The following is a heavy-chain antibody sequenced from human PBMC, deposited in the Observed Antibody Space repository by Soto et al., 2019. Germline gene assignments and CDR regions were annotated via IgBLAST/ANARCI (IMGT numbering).Heavy chain of an antibody. Sequence: EVQLVESGGGLVQPGGSLRISCAASGFTFSSYWMHWVRHAPGKGLLWVSRMNSDGTTTNYADSVKGRFTISRDNAKNTLHLQMDSLRAEDTAVYYCVRGSSGWYGVDSWGQGTLVNFSS. J-gene: IGHJ4*02. D-gene: IGHD6-19*01. V-gene: IGHV3-74*01. CDR3: VRGSSGWYGVDS. CDR1: GFTFSSYW. CDR2: MNSDGTTT.